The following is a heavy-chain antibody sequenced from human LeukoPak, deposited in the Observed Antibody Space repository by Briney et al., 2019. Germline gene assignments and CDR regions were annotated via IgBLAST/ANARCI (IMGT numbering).Heavy chain of an antibody. CDR2: ISAYNGNT. CDR3: ARDSNPPGARYTDAFDI. CDR1: GYTFTSYG. Sequence: GASVKVSCKASGYTFTSYGISWVRQAPGQGLEWMGWISAYNGNTNYAQKLQGRVTMTTDTSTSTAYMELRSLRSDDTAVYYCARDSNPPGARYTDAFDIWGQGTMVTVSS. D-gene: IGHD1-26*01. J-gene: IGHJ3*02. V-gene: IGHV1-18*01.